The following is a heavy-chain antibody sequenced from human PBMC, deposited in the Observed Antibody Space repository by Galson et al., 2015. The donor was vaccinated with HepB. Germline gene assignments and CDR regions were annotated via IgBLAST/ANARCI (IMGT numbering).Heavy chain of an antibody. Sequence: SLRLSCAASGFTFSSYAMHWVRQAPGKGLEWVAVISYDGSNKYYADSVKGRFTISRDNSKNTLYLQMNSLRAEDTAVYYCARDGDLGNDILTGYYVGYWGQGTLVTVSS. V-gene: IGHV3-30*04. CDR3: ARDGDLGNDILTGYYVGY. D-gene: IGHD3-9*01. CDR1: GFTFSSYA. CDR2: ISYDGSNK. J-gene: IGHJ4*02.